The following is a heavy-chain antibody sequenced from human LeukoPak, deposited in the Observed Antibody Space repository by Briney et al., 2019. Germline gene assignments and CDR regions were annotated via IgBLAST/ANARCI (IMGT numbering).Heavy chain of an antibody. V-gene: IGHV4-59*12. J-gene: IGHJ6*03. Sequence: SETLSLTCTVSGGSISSYYWSWIRQPPGKGLEWIGYIYYSGSTNYNPSLKSRVTISVDTSKNQFSLKLSSVTAADTAVYYCARDVDAYNSYGRYFMDVWGQGTTVTVSS. CDR1: GGSISSYY. CDR3: ARDVDAYNSYGRYFMDV. D-gene: IGHD5-24*01. CDR2: IYYSGST.